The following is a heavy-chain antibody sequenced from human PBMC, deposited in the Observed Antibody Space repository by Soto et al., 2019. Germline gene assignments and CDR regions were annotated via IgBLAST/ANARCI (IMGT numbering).Heavy chain of an antibody. CDR3: ARHSEADYYYYMDV. D-gene: IGHD6-25*01. CDR1: GVSISSYY. V-gene: IGHV4-59*08. Sequence: SETLSLTCTVSGVSISSYYWSWIRQPPGKGLEWIGYIYYSGSTNYNPSLKSRVTISVDTSKNQFSLKLSSVTAADTAVYYCARHSEADYYYYMDVWGKGTTVTVSS. CDR2: IYYSGST. J-gene: IGHJ6*03.